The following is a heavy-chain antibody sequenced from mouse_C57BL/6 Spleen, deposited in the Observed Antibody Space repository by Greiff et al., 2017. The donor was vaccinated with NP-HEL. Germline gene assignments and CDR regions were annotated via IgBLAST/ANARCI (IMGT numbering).Heavy chain of an antibody. D-gene: IGHD1-1*01. J-gene: IGHJ2*01. CDR1: GYTFTDYY. CDR3: ARRDYGSRNYFDY. CDR2: INPNNGGT. Sequence: EVKLQQSGPELVKPGASVKLSCKASGYTFTDYYMTWVKQSHGKSLEWIGDINPNNGGTSYNQKFKGKATFTVDKSSSTAYMELRSLTSEDSAVYYCARRDYGSRNYFDYWGQGTTLTVSS. V-gene: IGHV1-26*01.